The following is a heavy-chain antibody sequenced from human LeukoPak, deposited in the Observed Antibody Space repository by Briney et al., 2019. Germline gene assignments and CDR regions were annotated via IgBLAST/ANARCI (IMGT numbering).Heavy chain of an antibody. CDR1: GGSISSYY. V-gene: IGHV4-59*01. CDR3: ARDSAQSDAFAI. J-gene: IGHJ3*02. CDR2: IYYSGST. D-gene: IGHD3-10*01. Sequence: PSETLSLTCTVSGGSISSYYWSWIRQPPGKGLEWIGYIYYSGSTNYNPSLKSRVTISVDTSKNQFSLKLSSVTAADTAVYYCARDSAQSDAFAIWGQGTMVTVSS.